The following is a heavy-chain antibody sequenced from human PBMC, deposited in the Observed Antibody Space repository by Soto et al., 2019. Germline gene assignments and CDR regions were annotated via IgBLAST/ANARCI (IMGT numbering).Heavy chain of an antibody. D-gene: IGHD2-2*01. Sequence: ASVKVSCKASGYTFTSYGISWVRQAPGQGLEWMGWISAYNGNTNYAQKLQGRVTMTTDTSTSTAYMELRSLRSDDTAVYYCARDLLFILVVPAPQGFASCGPGSLVTVSA. CDR3: ARDLLFILVVPAPQGFAS. CDR1: GYTFTSYG. CDR2: ISAYNGNT. J-gene: IGHJ5*01. V-gene: IGHV1-18*01.